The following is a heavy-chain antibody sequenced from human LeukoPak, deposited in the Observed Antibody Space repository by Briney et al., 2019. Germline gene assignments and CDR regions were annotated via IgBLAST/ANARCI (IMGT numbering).Heavy chain of an antibody. J-gene: IGHJ4*02. CDR1: GGSISSGDYY. CDR3: ARHQRTGYFDY. Sequence: SETLSLTCTVSGGSISSGDYYWSWIRQPPGKGLEWIGYIYYSGSTYYNPSLKSRVTISVDTSKNQFSLKLSSVTAADTAVYYCARHQRTGYFDYWGQGTLVTVSS. D-gene: IGHD4-17*01. V-gene: IGHV4-30-4*02. CDR2: IYYSGST.